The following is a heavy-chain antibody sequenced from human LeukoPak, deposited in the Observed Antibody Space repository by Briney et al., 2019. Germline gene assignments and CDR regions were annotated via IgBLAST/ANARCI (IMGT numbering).Heavy chain of an antibody. CDR2: INHSGST. D-gene: IGHD3-3*01. J-gene: IGHJ5*02. CDR1: GGSISSFY. V-gene: IGHV4-34*01. Sequence: PSETLSLTCTVSGGSISSFYWSWIRQPPGKGLEWIGEINHSGSTNYNPSLKSRVTISVDTSKNQFSLKLSSVTAADTAVYYCAGRYYDFWSGYILGFDPWGQGTLVTVSS. CDR3: AGRYYDFWSGYILGFDP.